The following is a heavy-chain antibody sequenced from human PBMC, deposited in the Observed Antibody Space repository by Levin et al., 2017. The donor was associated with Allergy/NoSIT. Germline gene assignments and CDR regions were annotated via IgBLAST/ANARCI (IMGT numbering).Heavy chain of an antibody. CDR2: IGTNSGGT. CDR3: ARDFDFNPVDWFDP. V-gene: IGHV1-2*02. J-gene: IGHJ5*02. Sequence: ASVKVSCKASGYTFTDYYIHWVRQAPGQGLEWMGWIGTNSGGTSYAQKFQGRVTMTRDTSASTAYMVLNNLRSDDTAVYYCARDFDFNPVDWFDPWGQGTLVTVSS. CDR1: GYTFTDYY. D-gene: IGHD3/OR15-3a*01.